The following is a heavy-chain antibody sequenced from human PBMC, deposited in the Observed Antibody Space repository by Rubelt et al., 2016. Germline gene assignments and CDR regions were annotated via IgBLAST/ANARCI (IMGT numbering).Heavy chain of an antibody. J-gene: IGHJ3*02. V-gene: IGHV3-66*02. D-gene: IGHD2-21*01. CDR3: ARVAGAFDI. Sequence: SGGSTYYADSVKGRFTISRDNSKNTLYLQMNSLRAEDTAVHYCARVAGAFDIWGQGTMVTVSS. CDR2: SGGST.